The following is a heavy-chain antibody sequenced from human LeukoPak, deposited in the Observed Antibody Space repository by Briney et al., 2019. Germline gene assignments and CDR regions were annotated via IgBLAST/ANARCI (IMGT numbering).Heavy chain of an antibody. CDR2: INPNSGGT. CDR3: ARGPSAWWFDP. CDR1: GYTFTGYY. J-gene: IGHJ5*02. Sequence: ASVKVSCKASGYTFTGYYMHWVRQAPGQGLEWMGWINPNSGGTIYAQKFQGRVTMTRDTSISTAYMELRSLRSDDTAVYYCARGPSAWWFDPWGQGTLVTVSS. V-gene: IGHV1-2*02.